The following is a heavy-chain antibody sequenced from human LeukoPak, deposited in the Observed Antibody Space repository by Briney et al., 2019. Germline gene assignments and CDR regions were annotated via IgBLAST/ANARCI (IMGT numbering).Heavy chain of an antibody. CDR3: ARGEPYYYGSGSYLDY. D-gene: IGHD3-10*01. CDR2: ISSSSSYI. J-gene: IGHJ4*02. Sequence: GGSLRLSCAASGFTFSSYSMNWVRQAPGKGLEWVSSISSSSSYIYYADSVKGRFTISRDNAKNSLYLQMNSLRAEDTAVYYCARGEPYYYGSGSYLDYWGQGTLVTVSS. CDR1: GFTFSSYS. V-gene: IGHV3-21*01.